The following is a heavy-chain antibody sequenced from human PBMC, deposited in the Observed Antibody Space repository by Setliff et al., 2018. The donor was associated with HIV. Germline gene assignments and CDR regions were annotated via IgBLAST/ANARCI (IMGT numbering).Heavy chain of an antibody. CDR2: IFYTGTT. Sequence: SETLSLTCAVSGYSIRDNFFWGWVRQPPGKGLEWIGSIFYTGTTYYNPSLKSRVTLSLDTSKKQFSLELNSVTAADTAVYYCARHECRGDCSINWFDPWGQRTLVTVSS. D-gene: IGHD2-21*02. CDR1: GYSIRDNFF. V-gene: IGHV4-38-2*01. J-gene: IGHJ5*02. CDR3: ARHECRGDCSINWFDP.